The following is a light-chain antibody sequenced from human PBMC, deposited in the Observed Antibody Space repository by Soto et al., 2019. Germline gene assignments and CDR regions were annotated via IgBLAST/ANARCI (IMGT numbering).Light chain of an antibody. CDR1: QGINSH. CDR3: QQFKSYPLT. Sequence: AIQLTQSPSSLSASIGDRVTISCRASQGINSHLAWYQQKPGKAPKVLIYDATSLESGVPSRFSGSGSGTDFTLTISSLQPDDFASYYCQQFKSYPLTFGGGTKVEIK. CDR2: DAT. V-gene: IGKV1-13*02. J-gene: IGKJ4*01.